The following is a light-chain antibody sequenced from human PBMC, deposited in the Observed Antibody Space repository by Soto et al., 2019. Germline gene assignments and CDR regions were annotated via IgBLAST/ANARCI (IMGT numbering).Light chain of an antibody. CDR3: QQSYSTPFT. CDR1: QSISSY. J-gene: IGKJ3*01. Sequence: DIQMTQSPSSLSASVGDRVTITCRASQSISSYLNWYQQKPGKAPKLLIYAASSLQSGLPSRFSGSGSGTDFTLTISSLQPEDFATYYCQQSYSTPFTFGPGTNVDIK. CDR2: AAS. V-gene: IGKV1-39*01.